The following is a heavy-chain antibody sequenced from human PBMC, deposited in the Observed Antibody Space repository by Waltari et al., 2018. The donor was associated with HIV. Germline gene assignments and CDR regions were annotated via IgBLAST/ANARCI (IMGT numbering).Heavy chain of an antibody. CDR3: ARGALPAFY. CDR2: ITPNSGDT. D-gene: IGHD2-15*01. CDR1: GYTFTEYS. J-gene: IGHJ4*02. V-gene: IGHV1-2*02. Sequence: QVQLVQSGVEGIQPGASVKVSCTASGYTFTEYSMHWVRQAPGQGLEWMGWITPNSGDTNYAQRFQGRVTMTRDTSISTAYMELSRLRSDDTATYYCARGALPAFYWGQGTLVTVSS.